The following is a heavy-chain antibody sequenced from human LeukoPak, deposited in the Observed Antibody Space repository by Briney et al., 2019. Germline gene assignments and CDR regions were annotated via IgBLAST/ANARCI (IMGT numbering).Heavy chain of an antibody. D-gene: IGHD2-21*02. CDR2: ISYDGSNK. V-gene: IGHV3-30*18. Sequence: GRSLRLSCAASGFTFSSYGMHWVRQAPGKGLEWVAVISYDGSNKYYADSVKGRFTISRDNSKNTLYLQMNSLRAEDTAVYYCAKDGEGGDYCEYYFDYWGQGTLVTVSS. J-gene: IGHJ4*02. CDR3: AKDGEGGDYCEYYFDY. CDR1: GFTFSSYG.